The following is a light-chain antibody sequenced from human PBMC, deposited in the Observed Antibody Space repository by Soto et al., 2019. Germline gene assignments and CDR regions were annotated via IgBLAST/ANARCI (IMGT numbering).Light chain of an antibody. J-gene: IGKJ3*01. V-gene: IGKV1-39*01. CDR3: QQSYSTPFT. CDR2: AAS. Sequence: DIQMTQSPSSLSASVGDRVTITCRASQSISACLYWYQQKPGNAPKLLIYAASILQTGVPSRISGSGSGTEFTLTISSLQPEDFATYYCQQSYSTPFTFGPGTKVDIK. CDR1: QSISAC.